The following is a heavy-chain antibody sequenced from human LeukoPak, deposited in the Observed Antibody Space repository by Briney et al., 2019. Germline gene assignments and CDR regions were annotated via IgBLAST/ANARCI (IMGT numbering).Heavy chain of an antibody. D-gene: IGHD3-22*01. CDR2: IYYSGST. J-gene: IGHJ3*02. Sequence: PSETLSLTCTVSGGSISSSGYYWSWIRQHPGKGLEWIGYIYYSGSTYYNPSLKSRVTISVDTSKNQFSLKLSSVTAADTAVYYCARDSSGTVFDIWGQGTMVTVSS. V-gene: IGHV4-31*03. CDR3: ARDSSGTVFDI. CDR1: GGSISSSGYY.